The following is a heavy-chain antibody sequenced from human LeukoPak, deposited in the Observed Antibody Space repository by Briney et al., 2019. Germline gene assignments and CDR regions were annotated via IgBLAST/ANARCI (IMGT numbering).Heavy chain of an antibody. CDR2: IHYSGST. Sequence: SETLSLTCTVSGGSISSYYWSWIRQPPGKGLEWIGSIHYSGSTYYNPSLQSRVTISIDTSKNQFSLKLRFVTAADTAVYYCARVRCSGGSCPYYYYYYYMDVWGKGTTVTVSS. CDR3: ARVRCSGGSCPYYYYYYYMDV. J-gene: IGHJ6*03. V-gene: IGHV4-39*07. D-gene: IGHD2-15*01. CDR1: GGSISSYY.